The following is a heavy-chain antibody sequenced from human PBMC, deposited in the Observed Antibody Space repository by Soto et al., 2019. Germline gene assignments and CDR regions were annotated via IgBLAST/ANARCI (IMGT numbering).Heavy chain of an antibody. V-gene: IGHV3-30*03. CDR3: AGPASNTLAAFDY. CDR2: ISYDGSDK. Sequence: QVQLVESGGGVVQPGRSLRLSCAASGFTFNIYSMHWVRQAPGKGLEWVTAISYDGSDKYYVDAVKGRFTISRDNSKNALYLQMNSLRGEGTAVYYCAGPASNTLAAFDYWGKGTLVTVSS. D-gene: IGHD6-25*01. J-gene: IGHJ4*02. CDR1: GFTFNIYS.